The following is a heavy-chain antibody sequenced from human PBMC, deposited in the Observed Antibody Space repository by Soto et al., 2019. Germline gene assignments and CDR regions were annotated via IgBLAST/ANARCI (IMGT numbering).Heavy chain of an antibody. CDR1: GFTFRDYA. V-gene: IGHV3-23*01. CDR2: ISGNGDSA. D-gene: IGHD6-19*01. Sequence: VQLLESGGGLVQPGGSLRLSCAASGFTFRDYAMNWVRWSPGKGLEWVSGISGNGDSADHADSVKGRFTISRDNSRNTLYLQMNSLRVDDTAVYYCGKERRGSGWSVCNFWGQGTLVTVSS. J-gene: IGHJ4*02. CDR3: GKERRGSGWSVCNF.